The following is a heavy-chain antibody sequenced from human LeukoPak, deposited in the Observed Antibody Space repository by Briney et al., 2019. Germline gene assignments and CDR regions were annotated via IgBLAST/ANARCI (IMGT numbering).Heavy chain of an antibody. Sequence: GGSLRLSCAASGFTFSSYGMHWVRQAPGKGLEWVAVISYDGSNKYYADSVKGRFTISRDNSKNTLYLQMNSLRAEDTAVYYCAKDSPYLDYWGQGTLVAVSS. V-gene: IGHV3-30*18. CDR2: ISYDGSNK. CDR3: AKDSPYLDY. J-gene: IGHJ4*02. CDR1: GFTFSSYG.